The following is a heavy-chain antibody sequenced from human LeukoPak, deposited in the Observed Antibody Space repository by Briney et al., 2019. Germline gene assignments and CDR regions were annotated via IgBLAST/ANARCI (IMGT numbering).Heavy chain of an antibody. CDR1: GFIFNNYA. D-gene: IGHD2-2*02. CDR3: AKDNRRHYTGGPSPDSLH. J-gene: IGHJ4*02. V-gene: IGHV3-9*01. CDR2: ISWNSGSI. Sequence: GGSLRLSCAGSGFIFNNYAMNWVRHPPGKGLEWVPGISWNSGSIDYADSVKGRFTISRDNAKNSLYLQMNSLRVEDTAFYYCAKDNRRHYTGGPSPDSLHWGQGALVTVSS.